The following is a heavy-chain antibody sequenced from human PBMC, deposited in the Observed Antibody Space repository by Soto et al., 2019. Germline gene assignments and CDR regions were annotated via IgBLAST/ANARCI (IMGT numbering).Heavy chain of an antibody. CDR2: IVVGSGNT. V-gene: IGHV1-58*01. CDR3: AADRDFWSGYYTGIPVGMDV. D-gene: IGHD3-3*01. J-gene: IGHJ6*02. CDR1: GFTFTSSA. Sequence: SVKVSCKASGFTFTSSAVQWVRQARGQRLEWVGWIVVGSGNTNYAQKFQERVTITRDMSTSTAYMELSSLRSEDTAVYYCAADRDFWSGYYTGIPVGMDVWGQGTTVTVS.